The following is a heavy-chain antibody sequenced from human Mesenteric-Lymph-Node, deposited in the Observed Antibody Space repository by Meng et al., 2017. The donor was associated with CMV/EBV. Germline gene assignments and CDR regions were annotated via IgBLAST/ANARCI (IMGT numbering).Heavy chain of an antibody. V-gene: IGHV1-2*06. CDR3: ARWTSGYDWGFDY. J-gene: IGHJ4*02. CDR1: RYTFPGYY. Sequence: NASRYTFPGYYMHWVGKAPGQGLGWMERINPNSGGTNYAQKFQSKVTMTRDTSISTAYMELSRLRSDDTAVYYCARWTSGYDWGFDYWGQGTLVTVSS. D-gene: IGHD5-12*01. CDR2: INPNSGGT.